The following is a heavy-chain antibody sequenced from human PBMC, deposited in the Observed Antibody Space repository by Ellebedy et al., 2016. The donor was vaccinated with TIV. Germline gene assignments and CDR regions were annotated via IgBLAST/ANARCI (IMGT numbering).Heavy chain of an antibody. CDR2: LSHDGSNT. J-gene: IGHJ3*01. CDR1: GFSFTSHA. CDR3: ARDPGVDCCYAFGL. V-gene: IGHV3-30*01. Sequence: PGGSLRLSCAASGFSFTSHAFHWVRQAPGKGLEWVAALSHDGSNTYYADSVKGRFTISRDDSRNTVYLRMTSLRVEDTSLYYCARDPGVDCCYAFGLWGPGTKVAVSS. D-gene: IGHD2-21*02.